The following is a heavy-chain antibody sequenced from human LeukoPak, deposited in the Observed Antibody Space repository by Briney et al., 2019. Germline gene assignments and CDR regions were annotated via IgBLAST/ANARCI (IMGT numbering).Heavy chain of an antibody. V-gene: IGHV3-74*01. Sequence: GGSLRLSCAASGFTFSSYWMVWVRHVPGKGLVYVSRINSDGSTTHYADSVKGRFTISRDIARNTVYLQMNSLRAEDTAMYYCTRLLPSGTYSKAFDFWGQGTLVTVSS. CDR1: GFTFSSYW. J-gene: IGHJ4*02. D-gene: IGHD1-26*01. CDR3: TRLLPSGTYSKAFDF. CDR2: INSDGSTT.